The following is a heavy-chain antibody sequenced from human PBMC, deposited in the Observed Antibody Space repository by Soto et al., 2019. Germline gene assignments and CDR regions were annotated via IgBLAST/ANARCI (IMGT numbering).Heavy chain of an antibody. CDR1: GFIFSNGW. CDR2: IKSKIDGETR. CDR3: TTGYCSTTSCPPGKVVDV. J-gene: IGHJ6*04. V-gene: IGHV3-15*01. D-gene: IGHD2-2*01. Sequence: EGQLVESGGGLVKPGGSLRLSCAASGFIFSNGWMSWVRQAPGKGLEWVGRIKSKIDGETRDYAAPVKGRFTISRDDSKNMLYLQMDSLKTEDTAAYYCTTGYCSTTSCPPGKVVDVWGKGTTVTVSS.